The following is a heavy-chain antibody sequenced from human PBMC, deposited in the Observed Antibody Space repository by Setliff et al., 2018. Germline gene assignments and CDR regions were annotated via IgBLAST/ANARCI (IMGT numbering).Heavy chain of an antibody. D-gene: IGHD5-12*01. J-gene: IGHJ3*02. V-gene: IGHV4-61*09. CDR1: GGSISSGSYY. Sequence: SETLSLTCTVSGGSISSGSYYWSWIRQPAGKGLEWIGHIYTSGSTNYNPSLKSRVTISVDTSENQFSLKLSSVTAADTAVYYCAREEDGYNTGAFDIWGQGTMVTVSS. CDR3: AREEDGYNTGAFDI. CDR2: IYTSGST.